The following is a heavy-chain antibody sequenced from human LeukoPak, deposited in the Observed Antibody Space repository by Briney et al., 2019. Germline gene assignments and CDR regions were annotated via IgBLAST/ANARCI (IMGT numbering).Heavy chain of an antibody. V-gene: IGHV3-23*01. Sequence: GGSLRLSCAASGFTFSSYAMSWVRQAPGKGLEWVSAISGSGGSTYYADSVKGRLTISRDNSKNTLYLQMNSLRAEDTAVYYCAKQPNHAVVGPCDYWGQGTLVTVSS. D-gene: IGHD2-2*01. CDR2: ISGSGGST. CDR1: GFTFSSYA. CDR3: AKQPNHAVVGPCDY. J-gene: IGHJ4*02.